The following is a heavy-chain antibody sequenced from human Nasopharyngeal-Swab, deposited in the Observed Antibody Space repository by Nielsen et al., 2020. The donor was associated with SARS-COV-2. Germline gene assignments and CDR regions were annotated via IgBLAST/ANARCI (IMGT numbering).Heavy chain of an antibody. J-gene: IGHJ4*02. CDR1: GFTFSSYG. Sequence: GESLKISCAASGFTFSSYGMHWVRQAPGKGLEWVAVIWYDGSNKYYADSVKGRFTISRDNSKNTLYLQMNSLRAEDTAVYYCARDIGVGAAPQDYWGQGTLVTVPS. CDR3: ARDIGVGAAPQDY. CDR2: IWYDGSNK. V-gene: IGHV3-33*01. D-gene: IGHD2-15*01.